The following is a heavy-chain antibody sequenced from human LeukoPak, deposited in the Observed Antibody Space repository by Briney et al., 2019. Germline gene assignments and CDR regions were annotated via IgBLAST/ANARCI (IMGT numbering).Heavy chain of an antibody. CDR2: IYYSGST. Sequence: PSETLSLTCTVSGGSISSYYWSWIRQPPGKGLEWIGYIYYSGSTNYNPSLKSRVTISVDTSKNQFSLKLSSVTAADTAVYYCARGKWSGSHYWYFDLWGRGTLVTVSS. CDR3: ARGKWSGSHYWYFDL. CDR1: GGSISSYY. D-gene: IGHD1-26*01. J-gene: IGHJ2*01. V-gene: IGHV4-59*12.